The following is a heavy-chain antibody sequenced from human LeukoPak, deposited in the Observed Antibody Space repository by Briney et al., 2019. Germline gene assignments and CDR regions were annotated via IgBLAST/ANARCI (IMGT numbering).Heavy chain of an antibody. Sequence: GGSLRLSCAASGFTFSSDGMHWVRQAPGKGLERGAVISYDGSNKYYADSVKGRFTISRDNSKNTLYLQMNSLRAEDTAVYYCAKDPYDYGDYVPDYWGQGTLVTVSS. CDR1: GFTFSSDG. V-gene: IGHV3-30*18. J-gene: IGHJ4*02. D-gene: IGHD4-17*01. CDR2: ISYDGSNK. CDR3: AKDPYDYGDYVPDY.